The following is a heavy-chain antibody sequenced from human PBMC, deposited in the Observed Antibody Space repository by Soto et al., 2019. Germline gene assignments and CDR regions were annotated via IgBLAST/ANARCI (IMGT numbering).Heavy chain of an antibody. CDR1: GFAFSNCA. V-gene: IGHV3-23*05. D-gene: IGHD2-21*02. Sequence: GGSLRLACAASGFAFSNCAMSWVRQAPGKGLEWVSTIKTSGDTTFYADPVKGRFTTSRDDSKNTLYLQMNSLRAEDTATYYCTKDVTGDIGADFWGQGTPVTVYS. J-gene: IGHJ4*02. CDR2: IKTSGDTT. CDR3: TKDVTGDIGADF.